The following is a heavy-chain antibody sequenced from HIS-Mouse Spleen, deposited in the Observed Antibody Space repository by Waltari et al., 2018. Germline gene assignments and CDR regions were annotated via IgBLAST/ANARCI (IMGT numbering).Heavy chain of an antibody. CDR2: ISYDGRNK. Sequence: QVQLVESGGGVVQPGRSLRLSCAASGFTFSSYGMHWVRQAPGKGLEWVAVISYDGRNKYYADSVKGRFTISRDNSKNTLYLQMNSLRAEDTAVYYCAKDSSGWFDYWGQGTLVTVSS. CDR1: GFTFSSYG. V-gene: IGHV3-30*18. J-gene: IGHJ4*02. D-gene: IGHD6-19*01. CDR3: AKDSSGWFDY.